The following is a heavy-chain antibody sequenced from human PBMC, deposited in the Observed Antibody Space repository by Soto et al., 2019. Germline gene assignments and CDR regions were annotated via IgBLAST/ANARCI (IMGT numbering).Heavy chain of an antibody. D-gene: IGHD2-15*01. Sequence: GGSLRLSCAASGFTFSSYAMSWVRQAPGKGLEWVSAISGSGGSTYYADSVKGRFTISRDNSKNTLYLQMNSLRAEDTAVYYCAKDEYCSGGSCYDMDYWFDPWGQGTLVTVSS. CDR1: GFTFSSYA. V-gene: IGHV3-23*01. J-gene: IGHJ5*02. CDR3: AKDEYCSGGSCYDMDYWFDP. CDR2: ISGSGGST.